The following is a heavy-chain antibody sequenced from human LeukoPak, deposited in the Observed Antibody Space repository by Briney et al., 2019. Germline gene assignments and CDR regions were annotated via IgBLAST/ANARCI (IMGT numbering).Heavy chain of an antibody. CDR3: ARIQDSRYDILTGLRYYYGMDV. CDR2: IDWDDDK. J-gene: IGHJ6*04. Sequence: SGPTLVNPTQTLTLTCTFSGFSLSTSGMCVSWIRQPPGKALEWLALIDWDDDKYYSTSLKTRLTISKDTSKNQEVLTMTNMDPVDTATYYCARIQDSRYDILTGLRYYYGMDVWGKGTTVTVSS. CDR1: GFSLSTSGMC. V-gene: IGHV2-70*01. D-gene: IGHD3-9*01.